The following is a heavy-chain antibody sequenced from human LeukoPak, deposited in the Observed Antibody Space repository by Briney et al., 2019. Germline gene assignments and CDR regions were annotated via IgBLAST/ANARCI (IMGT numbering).Heavy chain of an antibody. J-gene: IGHJ3*02. D-gene: IGHD2-15*01. CDR1: GYSISSGYY. CDR3: ALPYCSGGSCYSVGAFDI. V-gene: IGHV4-38-2*01. CDR2: IYHSGSI. Sequence: SETLSLTCAVSGYSISSGYYWGWIRQPPGKGLEWIGSIYHSGSIYYNPSLKSRVTISVDTSKNQLSLKLSSVTAADTAVYYCALPYCSGGSCYSVGAFDIWGQGTMVTVSS.